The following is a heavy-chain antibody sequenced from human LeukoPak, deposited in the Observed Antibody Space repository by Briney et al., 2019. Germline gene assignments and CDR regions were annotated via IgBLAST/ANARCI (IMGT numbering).Heavy chain of an antibody. CDR1: GGSFSSYY. V-gene: IGHV4-4*07. CDR2: IYVSGST. CDR3: ARGKPYSSGYYPHYYYMDV. Sequence: SETLSLTCTVSGGSFSSYYWSWIGQPAGKGLEWIGRIYVSGSTNYNPSLKSRVTMSVDTSKNQFSLNLSSVTAADTAVYYCARGKPYSSGYYPHYYYMDVWGKGTTVTVSS. J-gene: IGHJ6*03. D-gene: IGHD3-22*01.